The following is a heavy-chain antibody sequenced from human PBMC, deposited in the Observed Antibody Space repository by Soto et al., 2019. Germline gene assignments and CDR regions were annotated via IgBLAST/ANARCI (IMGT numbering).Heavy chain of an antibody. CDR3: ARDGTHYGDYGDYFDY. Sequence: QVQLVQSGAEVKKPGSSGKVSCKASGGTFSSYAISWVRQAPGQGLEWMGGIIPIFGTANYAQKFQGRVTITADESTSTAYMELSSLRSEDTAVYYCARDGTHYGDYGDYFDYWGQGTLVTVSS. CDR1: GGTFSSYA. D-gene: IGHD4-17*01. CDR2: IIPIFGTA. V-gene: IGHV1-69*01. J-gene: IGHJ4*02.